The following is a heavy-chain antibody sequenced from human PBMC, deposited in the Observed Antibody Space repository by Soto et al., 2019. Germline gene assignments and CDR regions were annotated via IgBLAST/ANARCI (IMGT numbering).Heavy chain of an antibody. J-gene: IGHJ5*02. CDR3: ARHGSGCYYNNWFDP. Sequence: QLQLQESGPGLVKPSETLSLTCTVSGGSISSSSYYWGWIRQPPGKGLEWIGSIYYSGSTYYNPSLKSRVTISVDTSKNQFSLKLSSVTAADTAVYYCARHGSGCYYNNWFDPWGQGTLVTVSS. CDR2: IYYSGST. CDR1: GGSISSSSYY. D-gene: IGHD3-10*01. V-gene: IGHV4-39*01.